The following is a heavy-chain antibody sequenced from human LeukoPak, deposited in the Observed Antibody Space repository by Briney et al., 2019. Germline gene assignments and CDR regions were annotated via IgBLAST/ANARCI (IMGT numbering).Heavy chain of an antibody. CDR3: ARDCPWYDFWSGYIDY. CDR2: IKQDGSEK. Sequence: PGGSLRLSCATSGFTFSSYWMSWVRQAPGKGLEWVANIKQDGSEKYYVDSVKGRFTISRDNAKNSLYLQMNSLRAEDTAVYYCARDCPWYDFWSGYIDYWGQGTLVTVSS. D-gene: IGHD3-3*01. J-gene: IGHJ4*02. CDR1: GFTFSSYW. V-gene: IGHV3-7*01.